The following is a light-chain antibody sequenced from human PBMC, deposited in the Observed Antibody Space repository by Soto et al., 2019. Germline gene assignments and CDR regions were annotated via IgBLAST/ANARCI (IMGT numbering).Light chain of an antibody. Sequence: EIVLTQGPATLCLSPGERATLSCRASQSTSSSYLAWYQQKPGQAPRILIDGASARALGIPDRFSGSGAGTEFRFTVTSLQSEDFAVYYCQQYDQGTITFGQGTRLEIK. V-gene: IGKV3D-7*01. CDR3: QQYDQGTIT. CDR1: QSTSSSY. J-gene: IGKJ5*01. CDR2: GAS.